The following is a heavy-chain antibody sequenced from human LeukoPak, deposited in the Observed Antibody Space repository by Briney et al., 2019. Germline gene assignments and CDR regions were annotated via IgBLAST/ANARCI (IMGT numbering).Heavy chain of an antibody. CDR1: GGSISSGGYY. CDR3: ARDPGLVAVAGPVGAFDI. J-gene: IGHJ3*02. V-gene: IGHV4-31*03. D-gene: IGHD6-19*01. Sequence: SSETLSLTCTVSGGSISSGGYYWSWIRQHPGKGLEWIGYIYYSGSTYYNPSLKSRVTISVDTSKNQFSLKLSSVTAADTAVYYCARDPGLVAVAGPVGAFDIWGRGTMVTVSS. CDR2: IYYSGST.